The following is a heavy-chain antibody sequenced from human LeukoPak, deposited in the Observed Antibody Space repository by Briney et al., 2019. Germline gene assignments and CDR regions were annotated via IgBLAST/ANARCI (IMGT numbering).Heavy chain of an antibody. V-gene: IGHV1-2*02. CDR3: GRGHPVVPAAIPDY. CDR1: GYSFTAYY. CDR2: INPNSGGT. D-gene: IGHD2-2*02. Sequence: ASVKVSCKASGYSFTAYYIHWARQAPGQGLEWMGWINPNSGGTNYAQKFQGRVTMARDTSISTAYMELTRLSFDDTAVYYCGRGHPVVPAAIPDYWGQGTLVTVSS. J-gene: IGHJ4*02.